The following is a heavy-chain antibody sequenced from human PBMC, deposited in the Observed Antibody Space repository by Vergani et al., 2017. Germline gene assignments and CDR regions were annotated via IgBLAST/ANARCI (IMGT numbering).Heavy chain of an antibody. D-gene: IGHD2-2*01. Sequence: EVRLLESGGGLVQPGGSLRLSCAASGFTFNIYAMSWVRQAPGKGLEWVSTITYNGGRTYYADSVTGRFTISRDNSKNTLFLQLKTLRAEDTAVYYCAKLPPLVPAAYDAFDIWGQGTMVTVSS. CDR2: ITYNGGRT. V-gene: IGHV3-23*01. CDR1: GFTFNIYA. J-gene: IGHJ3*02. CDR3: AKLPPLVPAAYDAFDI.